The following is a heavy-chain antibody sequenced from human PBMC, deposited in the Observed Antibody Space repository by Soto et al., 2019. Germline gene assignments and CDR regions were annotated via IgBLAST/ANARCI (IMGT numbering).Heavy chain of an antibody. D-gene: IGHD7-27*01. CDR2: IKPDGSER. CDR1: GFTFGTYW. J-gene: IGHJ4*02. CDR3: ATDLNWEHY. V-gene: IGHV3-7*04. Sequence: EVQLVESGGGLVQPAGSLRLSCEASGFTFGTYWMTWVRQPPGKGLECVADIKPDGSERYYVDSVKGLFTISRDNAKNSLYLHMNSLRAEDTAVYYCATDLNWEHYWGQGTLVTVSS.